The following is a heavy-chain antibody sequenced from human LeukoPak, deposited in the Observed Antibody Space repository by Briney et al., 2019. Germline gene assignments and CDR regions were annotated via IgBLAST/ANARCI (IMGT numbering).Heavy chain of an antibody. J-gene: IGHJ5*02. D-gene: IGHD6-13*01. CDR3: ARDKSSSWYINWFDP. CDR1: GFTFSSYA. CDR2: ISYDGSNK. Sequence: PGGSLRLSCAASGFTFSSYAMHWVRRAPGKGLEWVAVISYDGSNKYYADSVKGRFAISRDNSKNTLYLQMNSLRAEDTAVYYCARDKSSSWYINWFDPWGQGTLVTVSS. V-gene: IGHV3-30*09.